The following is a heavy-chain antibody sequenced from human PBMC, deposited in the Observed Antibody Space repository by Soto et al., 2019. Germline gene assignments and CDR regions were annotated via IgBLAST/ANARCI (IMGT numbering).Heavy chain of an antibody. Sequence: EVQLLESGGGLVQPGGSLRLSCAASGFTFSTYAMNWVRQAPGKGLEWVSGISGSGDSTYYADSVKGRFTVSRDNSKNTLYLQMNNLRAEDTAVFYCAKERSSGWSFDYWGQGTLVTVSS. V-gene: IGHV3-23*01. J-gene: IGHJ4*02. CDR1: GFTFSTYA. CDR3: AKERSSGWSFDY. CDR2: ISGSGDST. D-gene: IGHD6-19*01.